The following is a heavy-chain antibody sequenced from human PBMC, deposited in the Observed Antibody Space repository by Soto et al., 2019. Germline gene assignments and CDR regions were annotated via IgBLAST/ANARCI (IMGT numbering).Heavy chain of an antibody. V-gene: IGHV1-3*01. Sequence: ASMKVSRKASGYTFTSYAMHWVRPAPGQRLEWMGWINAGNGNTKYSQKFQGRVTITRDTSASTAYMELSSLRSEDTAVYYCARVWAYSSSSFNWFDPWGQGTLVTVSS. CDR2: INAGNGNT. CDR1: GYTFTSYA. D-gene: IGHD6-6*01. CDR3: ARVWAYSSSSFNWFDP. J-gene: IGHJ5*02.